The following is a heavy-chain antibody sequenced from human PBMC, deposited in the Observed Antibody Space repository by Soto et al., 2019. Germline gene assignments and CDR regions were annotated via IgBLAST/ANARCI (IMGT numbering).Heavy chain of an antibody. V-gene: IGHV3-23*01. CDR3: AKRSLTYYYDSSGYYYGY. J-gene: IGHJ4*02. Sequence: LRLSCATSGFTFSSYAMNWVRQAPGKGLEWVSAISGSGGSTYYADSVKGRFTISRDNSKNTLYLQMNSLRAEDTAVYYCAKRSLTYYYDSSGYYYGYWGQGTLVTVYS. D-gene: IGHD3-22*01. CDR2: ISGSGGST. CDR1: GFTFSSYA.